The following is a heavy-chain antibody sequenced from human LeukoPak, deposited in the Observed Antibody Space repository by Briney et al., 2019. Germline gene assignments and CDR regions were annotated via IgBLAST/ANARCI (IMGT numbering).Heavy chain of an antibody. CDR3: ARGRITIFGVEFNWFDP. CDR2: IWYDGSNK. D-gene: IGHD3-3*01. V-gene: IGHV3-33*01. J-gene: IGHJ5*02. CDR1: GFTFSSYG. Sequence: GGSLRLSCAASGFTFSSYGMHWVRQAPGKGLEWVAVIWYDGSNKYYADSVKGRFTISRDNSKNTLYLQMNSLRAEDTAVYYCARGRITIFGVEFNWFDPWGQGTLVTVSS.